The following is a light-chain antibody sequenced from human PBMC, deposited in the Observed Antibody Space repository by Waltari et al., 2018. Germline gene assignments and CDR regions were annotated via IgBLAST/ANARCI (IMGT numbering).Light chain of an antibody. V-gene: IGKV1-16*01. CDR2: KAS. Sequence: DIQMTQSPSSLSASVGDRVTITCRASQGINNYLAWYQQKPGKAPKLLIYKASTLQSGVPSRFSGSGSGTDFTLIISSLQPEDFSAYYCQQYVNNPLTFGGGTKVEIK. J-gene: IGKJ4*01. CDR1: QGINNY. CDR3: QQYVNNPLT.